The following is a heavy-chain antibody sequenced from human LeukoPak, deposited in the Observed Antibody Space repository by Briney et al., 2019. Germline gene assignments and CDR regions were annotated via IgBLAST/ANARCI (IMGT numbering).Heavy chain of an antibody. CDR3: ARDGRYGVYDYEGKHFEY. V-gene: IGHV3-21*01. J-gene: IGHJ4*01. CDR1: GFTFNSYA. D-gene: IGHD5/OR15-5a*01. CDR2: ISSSGSYI. Sequence: PGGSLRLSCAASGFTFNSYAMSWVRQAPGKGLEWVSSISSSGSYIYYAGSVKGRFTISRDNVKNSLFLQMNSLRAEDTALYFCARDGRYGVYDYEGKHFEYWGHGTLVTVSS.